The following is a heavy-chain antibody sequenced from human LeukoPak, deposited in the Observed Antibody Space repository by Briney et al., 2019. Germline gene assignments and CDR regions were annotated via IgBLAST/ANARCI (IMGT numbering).Heavy chain of an antibody. CDR2: IWSDGSSK. J-gene: IGHJ4*02. CDR1: GFTFSTYG. D-gene: IGHD3-10*01. Sequence: PGRSLRLSCAASGFTFSTYGMHWVRQAPGKGLEWVAVIWSDGSSKYYADSAKGRFTISRDNSKNTLFLQMNSLRAEDTAVYYCARDNKGDLPLDYWGQGTLVTVSS. V-gene: IGHV3-33*02. CDR3: ARDNKGDLPLDY.